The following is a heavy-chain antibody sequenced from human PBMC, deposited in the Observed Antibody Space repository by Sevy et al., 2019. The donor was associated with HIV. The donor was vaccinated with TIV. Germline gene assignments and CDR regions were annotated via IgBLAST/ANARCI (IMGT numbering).Heavy chain of an antibody. CDR2: IWYDGRNP. J-gene: IGHJ3*02. CDR3: ARDRVTWYESSGFDAFDI. D-gene: IGHD3-22*01. Sequence: GGSLRLSCAASGFTFSSHGMHWVRQAPGKGLEWVTVIWYDGRNPYYADSVKRRFTISRDNSKNMLYLQMNSLRAEDTAVYYCARDRVTWYESSGFDAFDIWGQGTMVTVSS. V-gene: IGHV3-33*01. CDR1: GFTFSSHG.